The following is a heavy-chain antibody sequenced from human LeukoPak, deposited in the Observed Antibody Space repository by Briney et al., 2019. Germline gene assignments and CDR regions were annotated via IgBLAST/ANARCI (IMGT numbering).Heavy chain of an antibody. CDR3: ARATWGFDY. Sequence: SETLSLTCAVYGGSFSGYYWSWIRQPPGKGLDWIGEINHSGSTNYNPSLKSRVTISVDTSKNQFSLKLSSVTAADTAVYYCARATWGFDYWGQGTLVTVSS. J-gene: IGHJ4*02. CDR1: GGSFSGYY. CDR2: INHSGST. D-gene: IGHD7-27*01. V-gene: IGHV4-34*01.